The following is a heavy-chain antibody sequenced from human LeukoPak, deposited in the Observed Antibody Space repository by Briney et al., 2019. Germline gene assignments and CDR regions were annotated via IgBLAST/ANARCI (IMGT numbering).Heavy chain of an antibody. V-gene: IGHV3-74*01. CDR3: ARGHVPGSDRHWDY. CDR1: EFTFSSHW. J-gene: IGHJ4*02. Sequence: GGSLRLSCAASEFTFSSHWMHWVRQAPGKGLVWVPRIISDGTSTSYADSVKGRFTISRDNAKNTLYLQMNSLGAEDTAVYYCARGHVPGSDRHWDYWGQGILVTVSS. CDR2: IISDGTST. D-gene: IGHD3-10*01.